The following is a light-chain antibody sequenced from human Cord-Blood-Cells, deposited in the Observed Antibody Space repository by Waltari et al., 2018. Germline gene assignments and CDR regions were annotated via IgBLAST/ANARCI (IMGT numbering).Light chain of an antibody. CDR1: SSNIGSNT. CDR2: RNN. J-gene: IGLJ3*02. Sequence: QSVLTQPPSASGTPGQRVTISCSGSSSNIGSNTVNWYQQPPGTSPKLLIYRNNQRPSGVPDRFSGSKSGTSASLAISGLQSEDEADYYCAAWDDSLNGNWVFGGGTKLTVL. CDR3: AAWDDSLNGNWV. V-gene: IGLV1-44*01.